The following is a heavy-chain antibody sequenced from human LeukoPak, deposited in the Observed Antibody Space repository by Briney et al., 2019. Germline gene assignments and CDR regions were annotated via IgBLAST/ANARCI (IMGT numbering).Heavy chain of an antibody. CDR2: ISYDGSNK. J-gene: IGHJ4*02. Sequence: GGSLRLSCAASGFTFSSYGMHWVRQAPGKGLEWVAVISYDGSNKYYADSVKGRFTISRDNSKNTLYLQMNSLRAEDTAVYYCAKNRATVTTKYYFDYGGQGPLVTVSS. CDR3: AKNRATVTTKYYFDY. CDR1: GFTFSSYG. D-gene: IGHD4-17*01. V-gene: IGHV3-30*18.